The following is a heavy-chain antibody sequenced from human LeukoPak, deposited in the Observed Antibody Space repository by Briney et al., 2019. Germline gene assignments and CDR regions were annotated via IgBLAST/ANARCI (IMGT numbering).Heavy chain of an antibody. J-gene: IGHJ6*04. CDR2: ISSSGSTI. CDR1: GFSFSTQW. Sequence: GGSLRLSCAASGFSFSTQWMSWVRQAPGKGLEWVSYISSSGSTIYYADSVKGRFTISRDNAKNSLYLQMNSLRAEDTAVYYCAELGITMIGGVWGKGTTVTISS. D-gene: IGHD3-10*02. V-gene: IGHV3-48*03. CDR3: AELGITMIGGV.